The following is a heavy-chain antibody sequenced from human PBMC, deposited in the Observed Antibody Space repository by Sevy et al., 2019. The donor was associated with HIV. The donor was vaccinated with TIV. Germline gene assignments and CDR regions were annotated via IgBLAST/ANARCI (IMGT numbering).Heavy chain of an antibody. J-gene: IGHJ6*02. CDR2: INPKSGGT. V-gene: IGHV1-2*02. D-gene: IGHD2-2*02. CDR3: ARVVEPAGIDPYYYGVDV. Sequence: ASVKVSCKASGYTFTDYYIHWVRQAPGQGLEWMGWINPKSGGTNYAQKFHGRVTLTMDMSISTAYMALSWLRSDETAVYSGARVVEPAGIDPYYYGVDVWGPGATVTVSS. CDR1: GYTFTDYY.